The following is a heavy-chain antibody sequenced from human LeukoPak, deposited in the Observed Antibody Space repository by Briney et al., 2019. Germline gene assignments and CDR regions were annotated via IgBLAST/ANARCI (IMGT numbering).Heavy chain of an antibody. D-gene: IGHD2-15*01. V-gene: IGHV4-59*08. CDR2: IYSSGST. J-gene: IGHJ4*02. CDR3: ARRISGGSSDY. CDR1: GGSISSYH. Sequence: SETLSLTCTVSGGSISSYHWSWIRQPPGKGPEWIGYIYSSGSTSYNPSLKSRVAISVDTSKNRFSLKLSSVTAADTAVYYCARRISGGSSDYWGQGTLVTVSS.